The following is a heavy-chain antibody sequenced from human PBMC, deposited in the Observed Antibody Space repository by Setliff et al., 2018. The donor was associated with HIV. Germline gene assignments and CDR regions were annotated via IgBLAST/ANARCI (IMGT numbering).Heavy chain of an antibody. D-gene: IGHD6-19*01. CDR1: GYTFTNYA. J-gene: IGHJ5*02. CDR2: MNPNSGNT. V-gene: IGHV1-8*03. CDR3: ARDPTPYSEAVAFRFDP. Sequence: ASVKVSCKASGYTFTNYAIHWVRQATGQGLEWMGWMNPNSGNTGYAQKFQGRVTITADKSTSTAYMELSSLRSEDTAVYYCARDPTPYSEAVAFRFDPWGQGTLVTVSS.